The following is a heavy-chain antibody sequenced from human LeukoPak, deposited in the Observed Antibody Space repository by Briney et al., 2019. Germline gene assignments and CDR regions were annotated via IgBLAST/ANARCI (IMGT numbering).Heavy chain of an antibody. CDR2: VYYSGST. CDR3: AREPSSGYSKGFDP. Sequence: SKTLSLTCTVSGGSISSGDYYWSWIRQPPGKGLEWIGYVYYSGSTYYNPSLKSRVTISVDTSKNQFSLKLSSVTAADTAVYYCAREPSSGYSKGFDPWGQGTLVTVSS. J-gene: IGHJ5*02. CDR1: GGSISSGDYY. V-gene: IGHV4-30-4*01. D-gene: IGHD3-22*01.